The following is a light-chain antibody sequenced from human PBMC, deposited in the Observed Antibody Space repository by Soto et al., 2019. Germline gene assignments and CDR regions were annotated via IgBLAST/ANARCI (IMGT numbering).Light chain of an antibody. V-gene: IGLV2-14*01. CDR1: TSDVGGYNY. Sequence: QSALTQPASVSGSPGQSITISCTGTTSDVGGYNYVSWYQQHPGKAPKLMIYEVNNRPSGVSNRFSGSKSGNTASLTISGLHAEDEADYYCSSYTSSSIPYVFGTGTQLTVL. CDR2: EVN. CDR3: SSYTSSSIPYV. J-gene: IGLJ1*01.